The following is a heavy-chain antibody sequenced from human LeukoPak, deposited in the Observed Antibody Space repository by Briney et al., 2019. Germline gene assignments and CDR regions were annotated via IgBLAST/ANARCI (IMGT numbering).Heavy chain of an antibody. D-gene: IGHD5-18*01. CDR2: ISGSDGST. CDR1: GITFSTYA. CDR3: AKGRIGYSYGYGIDY. V-gene: IGHV3-23*01. J-gene: IGHJ4*02. Sequence: GGSLRLSSAASGITFSTYAMTWVRQAPGKGLEWVSAISGSDGSTYYANSVKGRFTISRDNSKNTLYLQMNSLRAEDTAVYYCAKGRIGYSYGYGIDYWGQGTLVTVSS.